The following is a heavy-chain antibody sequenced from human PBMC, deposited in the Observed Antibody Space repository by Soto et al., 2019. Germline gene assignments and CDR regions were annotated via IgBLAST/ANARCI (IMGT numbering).Heavy chain of an antibody. CDR1: GFTFSSHW. V-gene: IGHV3-74*01. D-gene: IGHD3-22*01. CDR2: INSDGSST. Sequence: SLRLSCAVSGFTFSSHWMHWVRQAPGKGLVWVSRINSDGSSTNYADSVKGRFTISRDNAKNTLYLQMNSLGADDTAVYYCARDPSSGYSTFAAFDIWGQGTMVTVSS. CDR3: ARDPSSGYSTFAAFDI. J-gene: IGHJ3*02.